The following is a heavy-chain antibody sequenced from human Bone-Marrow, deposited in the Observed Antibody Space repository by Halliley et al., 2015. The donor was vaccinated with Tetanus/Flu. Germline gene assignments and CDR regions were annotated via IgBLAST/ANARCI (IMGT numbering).Heavy chain of an antibody. Sequence: EWIGYINYRGSTSYTPSRKSRVTISVDTSKNQFSLKLSSVTAADTAVYYCARDQRYGVYFQHWGQGTLVTVSS. CDR2: INYRGST. CDR3: ARDQRYGVYFQH. D-gene: IGHD5-18*01. V-gene: IGHV4-59*01. J-gene: IGHJ1*01.